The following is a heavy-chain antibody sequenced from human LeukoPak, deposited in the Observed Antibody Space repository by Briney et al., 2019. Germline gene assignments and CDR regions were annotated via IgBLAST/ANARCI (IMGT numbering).Heavy chain of an antibody. CDR3: ARIRSGYFDY. J-gene: IGHJ4*02. D-gene: IGHD1-26*01. V-gene: IGHV4-59*08. Sequence: PSETLSLTCTVSGGSISSYYWSWIQQPPGKGLEWIGYIYYSGSTNYNPSLKSRVTISVDTSKNQFSLKLSSVTAADTAVYYCARIRSGYFDYWGQGTLVTVSS. CDR2: IYYSGST. CDR1: GGSISSYY.